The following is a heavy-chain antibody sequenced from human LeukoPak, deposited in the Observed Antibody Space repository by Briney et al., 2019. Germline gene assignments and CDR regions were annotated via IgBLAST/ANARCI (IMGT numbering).Heavy chain of an antibody. Sequence: ASVKVSCKAYGYTFTGYYIHWVRRAPGQGFEWMGWINPYSGGTNYAQKFQGRVTMTRDTSISTVYMDLSSLRSEDTAVYYCARDSITFGGFTFDFWGQGTLVTVSS. J-gene: IGHJ4*02. CDR1: GYTFTGYY. CDR3: ARDSITFGGFTFDF. V-gene: IGHV1-2*02. D-gene: IGHD3-16*01. CDR2: INPYSGGT.